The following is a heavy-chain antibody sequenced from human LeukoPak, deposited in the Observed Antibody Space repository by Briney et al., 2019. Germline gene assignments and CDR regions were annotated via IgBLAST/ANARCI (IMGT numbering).Heavy chain of an antibody. J-gene: IGHJ2*01. V-gene: IGHV6-1*01. CDR1: GDSVSRALAG. CDR2: TYYASKWSY. Sequence: SQTLSLTCAISGDSVSRALAGWSWIRQSPSRGLEWLGRTYYASKWSYDYAVSVKSRISINPDTSQNQFSLHLNSVTPEDTAVYYCVRQAPWSFGWYLDLWGRGTLVTVSS. D-gene: IGHD3-10*01. CDR3: VRQAPWSFGWYLDL.